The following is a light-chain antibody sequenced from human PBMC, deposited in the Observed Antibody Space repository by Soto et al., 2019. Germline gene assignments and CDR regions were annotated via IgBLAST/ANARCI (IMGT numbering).Light chain of an antibody. J-gene: IGLJ3*02. CDR3: SSYTTISTLEV. CDR2: EVS. Sequence: QSALTQPASVSGSPGQSITISCTGTSSDVGGYNYVSWYQQHPGKAPKLMIYEVSNRPSGVSNRFSGSKSGNTASLTISGLQAEDEGDYYCSSYTTISTLEVFGGGTKLPVL. V-gene: IGLV2-14*01. CDR1: SSDVGGYNY.